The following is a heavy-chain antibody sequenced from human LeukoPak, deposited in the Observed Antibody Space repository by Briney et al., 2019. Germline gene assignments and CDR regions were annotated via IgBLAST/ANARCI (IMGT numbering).Heavy chain of an antibody. J-gene: IGHJ4*02. CDR1: GFTFSSYS. Sequence: GGSLRLSCAASGFTFSSYSMNWVRQAPGKGLEWVSCITRSSIYIYYADSAKGRFTISRDNAKNSLYLQMNSLRAEDTAVYYCARGRYDSSGSYSLFDYWGQGTLVTVSS. CDR3: ARGRYDSSGSYSLFDY. V-gene: IGHV3-21*01. D-gene: IGHD3-22*01. CDR2: ITRSSIYI.